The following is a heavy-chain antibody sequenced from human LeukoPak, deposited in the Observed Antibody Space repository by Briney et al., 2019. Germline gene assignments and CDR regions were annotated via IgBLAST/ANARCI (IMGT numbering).Heavy chain of an antibody. V-gene: IGHV6-1*01. CDR1: GDSVSRNSAT. D-gene: IGHD6-6*01. CDR2: TYYRAKWSN. J-gene: IGHJ6*03. CDR3: ARRTTSSMGSYSSYYMDV. Sequence: SQTLSLTCAISGDSVSRNSATWNWIRQSPSRGLEWLGRTYYRAKWSNDYAVSVKSRITINPATSKNQFSLQLNSVPPEDTAVYYCARRTTSSMGSYSSYYMDVWGSGTTVTVSS.